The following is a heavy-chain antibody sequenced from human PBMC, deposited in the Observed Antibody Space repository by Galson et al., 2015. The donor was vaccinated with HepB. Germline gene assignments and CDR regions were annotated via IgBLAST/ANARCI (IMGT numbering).Heavy chain of an antibody. CDR1: GFTLSSHG. J-gene: IGHJ4*02. CDR2: TWYDGNDQ. D-gene: IGHD4-23*01. V-gene: IGHV3-33*01. CDR3: VREGIYSGNFYFDY. Sequence: LRLSCAASGFTLSSHGTHWVRQAPGKGLEWVAITWYDGNDQYYVDSVKGRFTISRDNSKNMLYLQMNSLRAEDTAVYYCVREGIYSGNFYFDYWGQGTLVTVSS.